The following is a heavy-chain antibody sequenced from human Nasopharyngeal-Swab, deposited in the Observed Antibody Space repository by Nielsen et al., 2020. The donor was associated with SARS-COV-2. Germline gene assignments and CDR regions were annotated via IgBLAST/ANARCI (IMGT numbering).Heavy chain of an antibody. CDR2: IKQDGSEK. CDR1: GFTFDDYG. V-gene: IGHV3-7*01. D-gene: IGHD3-9*01. CDR3: ARAGYDILTGYDSPFDY. Sequence: GESLKISCAASGFTFDDYGMSWVRQAPGKGLEWVANIKQDGSEKYYVDSVKGRFTISRDNAKNSLYLQMNSLRAEDTAVYYCARAGYDILTGYDSPFDYWGQGTLVTVSS. J-gene: IGHJ4*02.